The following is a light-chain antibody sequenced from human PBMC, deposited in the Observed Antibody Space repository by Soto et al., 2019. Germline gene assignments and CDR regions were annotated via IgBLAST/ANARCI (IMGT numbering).Light chain of an antibody. J-gene: IGKJ2*02. CDR2: AAS. Sequence: DIQLTQSPSFLSASVGDRVTTTCRASQGISSYLAWYQQKPGKAPKLLIYAASTLQSGVPSRFSGSGSGTEFTLTISSLQPEDFATYYCQQLNSYPWTFGQGTKLEIK. V-gene: IGKV1-9*01. CDR1: QGISSY. CDR3: QQLNSYPWT.